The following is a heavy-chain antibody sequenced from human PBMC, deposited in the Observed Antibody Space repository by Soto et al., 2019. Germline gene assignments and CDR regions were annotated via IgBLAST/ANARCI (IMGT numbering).Heavy chain of an antibody. CDR2: ISYDGSNK. Sequence: QVQLVESGGGVVQPGRSLRLSCAASGFTFSSYGMHWVRQAPGKGLEWVAVISYDGSNKYYADSVKGRFTISRDNSKNTLYLQMNSLRAEDTAVYYCAKLYSGLLCYGDFDYWGQGTLVTVSS. D-gene: IGHD1-26*01. CDR3: AKLYSGLLCYGDFDY. V-gene: IGHV3-30*18. CDR1: GFTFSSYG. J-gene: IGHJ4*02.